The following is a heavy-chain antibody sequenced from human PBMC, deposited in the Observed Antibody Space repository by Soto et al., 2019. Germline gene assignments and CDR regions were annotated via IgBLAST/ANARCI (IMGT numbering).Heavy chain of an antibody. CDR3: AKRRERYYDFWSARAPSWFDP. D-gene: IGHD3-3*01. Sequence: SETLSLTCAVYGRSFSGYYWSWIRQPPGKGLEWIGEINHSGSTNYNPSLKSRVTISVDTSKNQFSLKLSSVTAADTAVYYCAKRRERYYDFWSARAPSWFDPWGQGTLVTVSS. J-gene: IGHJ5*02. CDR2: INHSGST. V-gene: IGHV4-34*01. CDR1: GRSFSGYY.